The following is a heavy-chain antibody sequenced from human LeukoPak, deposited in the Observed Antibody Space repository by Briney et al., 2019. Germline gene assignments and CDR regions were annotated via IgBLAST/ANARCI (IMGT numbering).Heavy chain of an antibody. CDR2: INSDVSST. V-gene: IGHV3-74*01. CDR1: GFTFSSYW. Sequence: GRSLRLSYAASGFTFSSYWTHCVRQAPGKGLVCVSCINSDVSSTSYADSVKGRFTISRDTAKNTLYLKMHSLRAEDTAVYYCVRPAGIPTLFDYWGQGTLVTVSS. CDR3: VRPAGIPTLFDY. D-gene: IGHD6-13*01. J-gene: IGHJ4*02.